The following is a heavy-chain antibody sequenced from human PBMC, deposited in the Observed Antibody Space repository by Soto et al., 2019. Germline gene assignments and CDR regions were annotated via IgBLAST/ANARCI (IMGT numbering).Heavy chain of an antibody. CDR2: IRGSEGST. V-gene: IGHV3-23*01. CDR1: GFTFSIFA. Sequence: RLSCAASGFTFSIFAMSWVRQSPGKGLEWVSTIRGSEGSTYYADAVKGRFTISRDNSMGTLYLQMKSLRVEDTAIYYCAKEVSLGSTVDLGYWGQGALVTVSS. CDR3: AKEVSLGSTVDLGY. J-gene: IGHJ4*02. D-gene: IGHD7-27*01.